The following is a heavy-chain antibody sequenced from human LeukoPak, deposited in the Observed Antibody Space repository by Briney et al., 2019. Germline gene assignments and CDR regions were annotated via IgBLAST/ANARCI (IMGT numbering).Heavy chain of an antibody. CDR2: IYSSGST. J-gene: IGHJ4*02. CDR1: GGSISSYY. Sequence: SETLSLTCTVSGGSISSYYWSWIRQPPGKGLEWIGYIYSSGSTTYNPSLQSRVTISVDTSKNQFSLKLTSVTAADTAVYYCAGDEGAWIQRLWGQGILVTVSS. D-gene: IGHD5-18*01. V-gene: IGHV4-59*01. CDR3: AGDEGAWIQRL.